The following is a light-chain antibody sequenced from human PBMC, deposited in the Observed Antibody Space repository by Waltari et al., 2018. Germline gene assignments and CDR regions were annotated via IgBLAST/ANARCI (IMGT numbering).Light chain of an antibody. J-gene: IGLJ2*01. Sequence: QSVLTQPPSASGTPGQRVTISCSGSSSNIGSNTVNWYQQLPGTAPKLLIYSNNRRPSGVPARFSGSKSGTSASLAISGLQSEDEADYYCAAWDDSSVVFGGGTQLTVL. V-gene: IGLV1-44*01. CDR2: SNN. CDR1: SSNIGSNT. CDR3: AAWDDSSVV.